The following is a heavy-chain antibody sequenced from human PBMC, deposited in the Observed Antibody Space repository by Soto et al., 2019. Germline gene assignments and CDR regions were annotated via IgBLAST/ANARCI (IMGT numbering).Heavy chain of an antibody. CDR1: GGSIGSYY. J-gene: IGHJ4*02. D-gene: IGHD3-22*01. CDR3: ARSPNKRLFDY. CDR2: IYYSGST. V-gene: IGHV4-59*01. Sequence: PSETLSLTCTVSGGSIGSYYWSWIRQPPGKGLEWIGYIYYSGSTNYNPSLKSRVTISVDTSKNQFSLKLSSVTAADTAVYYCARSPNKRLFDYWGQGTLVTVSS.